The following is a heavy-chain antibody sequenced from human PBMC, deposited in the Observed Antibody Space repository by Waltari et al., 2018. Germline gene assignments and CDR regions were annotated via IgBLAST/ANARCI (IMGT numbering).Heavy chain of an antibody. Sequence: QVQLVESGGGVVQPGRSLRLSCAASGFTFSSYGMHWVRQAPGKGLEWVAVIWYDGRNKYDADSVKGRFTISRDNSKNTLYLQMNSLRAEDTAVYYCARDRDYDDSSGYSPWGQGTLDTVSS. D-gene: IGHD3-22*01. V-gene: IGHV3-33*01. CDR3: ARDRDYDDSSGYSP. CDR1: GFTFSSYG. CDR2: IWYDGRNK. J-gene: IGHJ5*02.